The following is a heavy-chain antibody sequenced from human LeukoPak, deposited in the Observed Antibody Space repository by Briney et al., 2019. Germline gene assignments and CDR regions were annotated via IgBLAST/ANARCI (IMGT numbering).Heavy chain of an antibody. Sequence: SETLSLTCSVNGGSFSGYFWTWVRQSPEKGLEWIGEINHAGTTNYNPSLKSRVTMLVDSPNNQFSLRLNSVTASDTAVYYCARGRSWLREYHFCMDVWGNGTTVIVSS. D-gene: IGHD6-6*01. J-gene: IGHJ6*03. CDR1: GGSFSGYF. V-gene: IGHV4-34*01. CDR3: ARGRSWLREYHFCMDV. CDR2: INHAGTT.